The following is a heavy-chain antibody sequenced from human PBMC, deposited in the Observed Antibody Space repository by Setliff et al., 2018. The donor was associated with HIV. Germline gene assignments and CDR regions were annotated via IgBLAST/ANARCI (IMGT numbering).Heavy chain of an antibody. Sequence: SETLSLTCSVSGASISSNSYYWGWIRQPPGKGLEWIGDVNPTGRPNYSPSLKSRVTMSLDTSKNQFSLNLKSVTAADTALYYCATTGQGRAYFDFWGQGSLVTVSS. CDR3: ATTGQGRAYFDF. CDR1: GASISSNSYY. J-gene: IGHJ4*02. D-gene: IGHD2-21*01. V-gene: IGHV4-39*07. CDR2: VNPTGRP.